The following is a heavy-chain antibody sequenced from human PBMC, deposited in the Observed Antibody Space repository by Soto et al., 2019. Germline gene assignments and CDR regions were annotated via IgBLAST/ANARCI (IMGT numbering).Heavy chain of an antibody. CDR2: TYYRSRWYN. Sequence: SQTLSLTCAISGDSVASNSAAWNWIRLSPSRGLEWLARTYYRSRWYNDYAVSVRSRITVNPDTSKNQFSLQLTSVTPEDTAVYYCAGTTSHQWYYMDVWGKGTTVTVSS. J-gene: IGHJ6*03. CDR1: GDSVASNSAA. V-gene: IGHV6-1*01. CDR3: AGTTSHQWYYMDV. D-gene: IGHD1-7*01.